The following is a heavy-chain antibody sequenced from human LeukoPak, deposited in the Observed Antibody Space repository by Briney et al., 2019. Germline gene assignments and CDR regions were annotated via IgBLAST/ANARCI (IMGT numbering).Heavy chain of an antibody. J-gene: IGHJ4*02. CDR1: GASINSYY. D-gene: IGHD3-10*01. CDR3: ARDQELGF. V-gene: IGHV4-4*07. CDR2: SYISGRT. Sequence: SETLSLTCTVSGASINSYYRNWIRQPAGKGLEWIGRSYISGRTDYNPSLKSRVTVSVDTSQNQFSLKLTSVTAADTAVYYCARDQELGFWGQGTLVTVSS.